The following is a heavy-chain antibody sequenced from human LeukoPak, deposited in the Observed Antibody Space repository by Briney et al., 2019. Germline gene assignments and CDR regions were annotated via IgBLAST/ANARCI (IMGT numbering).Heavy chain of an antibody. V-gene: IGHV4-59*11. Sequence: PSATLSLTCTVSGVSITSHFWSWIRQSPGQGLEWIGYAYFNGITNYNPSLKSRVTISVDTSKNQFSLRLSSVTAAGTAVYYCARDEGSPGALDHWGQGTLVTVSS. CDR1: GVSITSHF. CDR3: ARDEGSPGALDH. J-gene: IGHJ4*02. CDR2: AYFNGIT. D-gene: IGHD3-10*01.